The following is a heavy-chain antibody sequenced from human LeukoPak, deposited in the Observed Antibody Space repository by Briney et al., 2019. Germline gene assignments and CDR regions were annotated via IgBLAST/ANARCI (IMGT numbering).Heavy chain of an antibody. CDR1: GYTFTGYY. CDR2: INPNSGGT. Sequence: ASVKVSCKASGYTFTGYYMHWVRQAPGQRLEWMGWINPNSGGTNYAQKFQGRVTMTRDTSISTAYMELSRLRSDDTAVYYCARGITMVRGVIMAPGYWGQGTLVTVSS. V-gene: IGHV1-2*02. J-gene: IGHJ4*02. D-gene: IGHD3-10*01. CDR3: ARGITMVRGVIMAPGY.